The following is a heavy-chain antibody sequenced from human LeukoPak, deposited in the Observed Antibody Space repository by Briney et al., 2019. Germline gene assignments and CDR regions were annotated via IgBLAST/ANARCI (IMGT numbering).Heavy chain of an antibody. CDR3: ARAGGGYDDY. J-gene: IGHJ4*02. V-gene: IGHV1-18*04. D-gene: IGHD5-12*01. CDR1: GYTFTNYG. Sequence: ASVKVSCKASGYTFTNYGISWVRQAPGQGLEWMGWISAYNGDTNYAQKVQDRVTMTTDTSTSTAYMELRSLRSDDTAVYYCARAGGGYDDYWGQGTLVTVSS. CDR2: ISAYNGDT.